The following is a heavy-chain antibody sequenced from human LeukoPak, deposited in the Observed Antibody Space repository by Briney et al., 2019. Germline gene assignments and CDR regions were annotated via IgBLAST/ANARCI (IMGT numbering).Heavy chain of an antibody. CDR3: ARGGAQWLVLSGIDY. D-gene: IGHD6-19*01. Sequence: GGSLRLSCAASGFTVSSNYMSWVRQAPGKGLEWVSVIYSGGSTYYADSVKGRFTISRDNAKNSLYLQMNSLRAEDTAVYYCARGGAQWLVLSGIDYWGQGTLVTVSS. V-gene: IGHV3-66*01. J-gene: IGHJ4*02. CDR1: GFTVSSNY. CDR2: IYSGGST.